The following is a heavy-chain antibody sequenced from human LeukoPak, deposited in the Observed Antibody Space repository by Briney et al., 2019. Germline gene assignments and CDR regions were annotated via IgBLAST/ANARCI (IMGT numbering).Heavy chain of an antibody. Sequence: GASVKVSCKVSGYTFTSYYMHWVRQAPGQGLEWMGIINPSGGSTSYAQKFQGRVTMTRDTSTSTVYMELSSLRSEDTAVYYCARGVLGDTAMEYFDYWGQGTLVTVSS. CDR2: INPSGGST. CDR1: GYTFTSYY. CDR3: ARGVLGDTAMEYFDY. J-gene: IGHJ4*02. D-gene: IGHD5-18*01. V-gene: IGHV1-46*01.